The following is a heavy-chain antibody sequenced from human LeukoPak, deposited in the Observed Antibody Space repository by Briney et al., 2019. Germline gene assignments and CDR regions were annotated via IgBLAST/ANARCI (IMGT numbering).Heavy chain of an antibody. CDR1: GYTFTSYY. J-gene: IGHJ5*02. CDR3: ARVHGGLAGTEDWFDP. Sequence: ASVKVSCKASGYTFTSYYMHWVRQAPGQGLEWMGIINPSGGSTSYAQKFQGRVTRTRDTSTSTVYMELSSLRSEDTAVYYCARVHGGLAGTEDWFDPWGQGTLVTVSS. D-gene: IGHD6-19*01. V-gene: IGHV1-46*01. CDR2: INPSGGST.